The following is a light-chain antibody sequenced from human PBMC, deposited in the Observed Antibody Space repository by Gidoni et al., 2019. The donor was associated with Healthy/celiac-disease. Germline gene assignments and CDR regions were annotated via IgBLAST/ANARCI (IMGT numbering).Light chain of an antibody. CDR2: WAS. CDR3: QQYYSTPPT. Sequence: DIVMTQSPDSLAGSLGERATINCKSSQSVLYSSNNKNYLAWYQQKPGQPPKLLIYWASTRESGVPDRFSGSGSGTDFTLTISSLQAEDVAVYYCQQYYSTPPTFGQXPKVEIK. CDR1: QSVLYSSNNKNY. J-gene: IGKJ1*01. V-gene: IGKV4-1*01.